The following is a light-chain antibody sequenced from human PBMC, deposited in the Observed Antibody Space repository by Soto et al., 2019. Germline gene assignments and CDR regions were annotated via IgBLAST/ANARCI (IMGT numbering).Light chain of an antibody. V-gene: IGKV1-5*01. CDR2: GAS. CDR3: QQYSTYLIT. CDR1: QSISTW. Sequence: DIQMTQSPSTLSASVGDRVTITCRASQSISTWLAWYQQKPGKAPKLLIYGASSLQDGVPSRFSGCGSGTEFTLTISRLQPDDFATYYCQQYSTYLITFGQGTRLEIK. J-gene: IGKJ5*01.